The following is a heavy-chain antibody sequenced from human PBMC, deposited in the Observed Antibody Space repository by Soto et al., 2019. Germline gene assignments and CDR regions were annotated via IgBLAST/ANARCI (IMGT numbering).Heavy chain of an antibody. D-gene: IGHD2-15*01. Sequence: EEQLVESGGGLVKPGGSLRLSCAASGFTFSSYSMKWVRQTPGKGLEWVTSISGSGKYINYADSVKGRFTISRDNAKNSLYLQMNSLRAEDTAVYYCARALPAARVVSSLWGQGTLVTVSS. CDR2: ISGSGKYI. V-gene: IGHV3-21*01. CDR1: GFTFSSYS. CDR3: ARALPAARVVSSL. J-gene: IGHJ4*02.